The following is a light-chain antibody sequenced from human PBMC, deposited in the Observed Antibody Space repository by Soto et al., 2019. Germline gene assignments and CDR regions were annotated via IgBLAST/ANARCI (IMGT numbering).Light chain of an antibody. CDR1: SSNIGAGYD. CDR2: GIS. Sequence: QSVLTQPPSVSGAPGQRVTISCTGSSSNIGAGYDVHWYQQLPGTAPKLLIYGISNRPSGVPDRFSGSKSGTSASLAITGLQAEDEADYYCQSYDSSLSALYVFGTGTKLTVL. CDR3: QSYDSSLSALYV. V-gene: IGLV1-40*01. J-gene: IGLJ1*01.